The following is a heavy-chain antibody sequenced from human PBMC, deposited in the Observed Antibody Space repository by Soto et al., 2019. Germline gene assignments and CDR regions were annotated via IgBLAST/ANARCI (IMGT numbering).Heavy chain of an antibody. CDR3: ARLDYGSGSYPMTPYYYYYYMDV. D-gene: IGHD3-10*01. CDR1: GGSISSYY. Sequence: QVQLQESGPGLVKPSETLSLTCTVSGGSISSYYWSWIRQPPGKGLEWIGYIYYSGSTNYNPSLKSRVTISVDTSKNQFSLKLSSVTAADTAVYYCARLDYGSGSYPMTPYYYYYYMDVWGKGTTVTVSS. J-gene: IGHJ6*03. CDR2: IYYSGST. V-gene: IGHV4-59*08.